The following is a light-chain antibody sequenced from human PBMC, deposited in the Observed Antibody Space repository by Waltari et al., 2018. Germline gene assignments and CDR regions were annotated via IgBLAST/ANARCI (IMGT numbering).Light chain of an antibody. CDR3: QQYYRTPLT. Sequence: DIVMTKSPESLAVSLGERATINCKSSQSVLYSSNNKNYLAWYQQKPGQPPKLLIYWASTRESGVPDRFSGSGSGTYFTLIISSLQAEDVAVYYCQQYYRTPLTFGGGTKVEIK. CDR2: WAS. J-gene: IGKJ4*01. V-gene: IGKV4-1*01. CDR1: QSVLYSSNNKNY.